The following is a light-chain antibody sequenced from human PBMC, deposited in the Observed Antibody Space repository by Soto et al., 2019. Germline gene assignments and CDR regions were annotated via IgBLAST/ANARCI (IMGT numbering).Light chain of an antibody. CDR3: SSYTTSSTVA. V-gene: IGLV2-14*03. J-gene: IGLJ2*01. Sequence: QSVLTQPASVSGSPGQSITISCTGSSSDVGGYNYVSWYQQHHPGKAPKLMIYDVSNRPSGVSNRFSGSKSGNTASLTISGLQAEDEADYYCSSYTTSSTVAFGGGTKLTVL. CDR1: SSDVGGYNY. CDR2: DVS.